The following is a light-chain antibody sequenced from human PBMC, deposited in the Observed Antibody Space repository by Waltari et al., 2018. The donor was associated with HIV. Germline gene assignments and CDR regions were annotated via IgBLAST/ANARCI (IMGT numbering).Light chain of an antibody. CDR1: KLGSKY. CDR2: QDG. Sequence: SYDLTQPPSVSVSPGQTASITCTGDKLGSKYTSWYQQKPGQSPVLVIHQDGKPPSGIPERFSGSNSGNTATLTISDTQVMDEADYYCQTWDTPTDMVFGGGTELTVL. CDR3: QTWDTPTDMV. J-gene: IGLJ2*01. V-gene: IGLV3-1*01.